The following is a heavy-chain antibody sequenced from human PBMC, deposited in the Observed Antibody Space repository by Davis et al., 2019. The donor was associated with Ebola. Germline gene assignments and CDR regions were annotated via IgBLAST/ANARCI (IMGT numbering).Heavy chain of an antibody. CDR1: GFSFSSYW. D-gene: IGHD1-1*01. CDR3: AGEGDLRTIKSDY. Sequence: GESLKISCAASGFSFSSYWMTWVRQAPGKGLEWVSSITRNSGHMFHADSVKGRFTISRDNAKNSLYLQMNSLRDEDTAVYYCAGEGDLRTIKSDYWGQGTLVTVSS. J-gene: IGHJ4*02. CDR2: ITRNSGHM. V-gene: IGHV3-21*01.